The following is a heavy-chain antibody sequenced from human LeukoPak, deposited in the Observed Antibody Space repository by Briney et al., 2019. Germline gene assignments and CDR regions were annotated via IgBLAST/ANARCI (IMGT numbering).Heavy chain of an antibody. D-gene: IGHD5-18*01. CDR3: ARQDTAMVNGVGGY. V-gene: IGHV1-2*06. Sequence: GASVKVSCKASGYTFTGYYMHWVRQAPGQGLEWMGRVNPNSGGTNYAQKFQGRVTMTRDPSISTAYMELSRLRSDDTAVYYCARQDTAMVNGVGGYWGQGTLVSVSS. CDR1: GYTFTGYY. CDR2: VNPNSGGT. J-gene: IGHJ4*02.